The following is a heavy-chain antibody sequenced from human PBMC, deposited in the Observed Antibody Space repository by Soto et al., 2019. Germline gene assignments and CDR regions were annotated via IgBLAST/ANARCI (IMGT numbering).Heavy chain of an antibody. CDR2: ISSSGGST. D-gene: IGHD3-10*02. Sequence: PGGSLRLSCAASGFTFSSYAMSWVRQAPGKGLEWVSAISSSGGSTYYADSVKGRFTISRDNSKNTLYLQMNSLRAEDTAVYYCAKTLKGVRGVIVKGVFDYWGQGTLVTVSS. CDR3: AKTLKGVRGVIVKGVFDY. CDR1: GFTFSSYA. J-gene: IGHJ4*02. V-gene: IGHV3-23*01.